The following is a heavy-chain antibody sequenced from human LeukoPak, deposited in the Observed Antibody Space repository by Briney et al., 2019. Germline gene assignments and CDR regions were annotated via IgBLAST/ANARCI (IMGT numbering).Heavy chain of an antibody. CDR1: GFTFSSYA. Sequence: GGSLRLSCAASGFTFSSYAMHWVRQAPGKGLEYVSAISSYGGSTYYANSVKGRFTISRDNSKNTLYLQMGSLRAEDMAVYYCARAITGTTTAWFDPWGQGTLVTVSS. CDR2: ISSYGGST. CDR3: ARAITGTTTAWFDP. J-gene: IGHJ5*02. V-gene: IGHV3-64*01. D-gene: IGHD1-7*01.